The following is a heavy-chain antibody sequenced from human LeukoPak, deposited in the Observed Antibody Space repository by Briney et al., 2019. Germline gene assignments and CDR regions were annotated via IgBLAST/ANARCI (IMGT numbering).Heavy chain of an antibody. J-gene: IGHJ4*02. Sequence: SETLSLTCTVSGGSISSYYWSWIRQPPGEGLEWIGYIYYSGSTNYNPSLKSRVTISVDTSKNQFSLKLSSVTAADTAVYYCARESQSGSYDYWGQGTLVTVSS. CDR2: IYYSGST. D-gene: IGHD1-26*01. CDR3: ARESQSGSYDY. V-gene: IGHV4-59*01. CDR1: GGSISSYY.